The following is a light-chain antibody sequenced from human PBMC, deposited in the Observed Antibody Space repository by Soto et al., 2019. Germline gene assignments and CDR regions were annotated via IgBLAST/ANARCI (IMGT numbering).Light chain of an antibody. CDR2: AAF. V-gene: IGKV1-27*01. Sequence: DIQMTQSPSSLSASVGDRVTITCRASPGISNDLAWYQQKPGKVPKLLIYAAFTLKSGVPSRFSGSGAGTDFTLTISSLQPEEVASYYCQKYNTAPWRCGPGPKVEIK. CDR1: PGISND. J-gene: IGKJ1*01. CDR3: QKYNTAPWR.